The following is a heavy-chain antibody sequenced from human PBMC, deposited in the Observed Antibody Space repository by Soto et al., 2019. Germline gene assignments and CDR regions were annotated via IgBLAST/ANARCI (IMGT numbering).Heavy chain of an antibody. CDR1: GFTFSSYS. D-gene: IGHD3-22*01. J-gene: IGHJ5*02. CDR3: AREPRYYYDSSGYLNWFDP. CDR2: ISSSSSTI. Sequence: GGSLSLSCAASGFTFSSYSMNWVRQAPGKGLEWVSYISSSSSTIYYADSVKGRFTISRDNAKNSLYLQMNSLRDEDTAVYYCAREPRYYYDSSGYLNWFDPWGQGTLVTVSS. V-gene: IGHV3-48*02.